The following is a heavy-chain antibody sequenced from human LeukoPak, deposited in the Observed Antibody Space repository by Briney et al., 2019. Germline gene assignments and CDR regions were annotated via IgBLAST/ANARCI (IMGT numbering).Heavy chain of an antibody. CDR1: GFTFSSYA. D-gene: IGHD3-22*01. CDR3: ARDFMFNYDSSGYNLEPEIQVDY. CDR2: ISYDGSNK. J-gene: IGHJ4*02. Sequence: PGGSLRLSCAASGFTFSSYAMHWVRQAPGKGLEWVAVISYDGSNKYYADSVKGRFTISRDNSKNTLYLQMNSLRAEDTAVYYCARDFMFNYDSSGYNLEPEIQVDYWGQGTLVTVSS. V-gene: IGHV3-30-3*01.